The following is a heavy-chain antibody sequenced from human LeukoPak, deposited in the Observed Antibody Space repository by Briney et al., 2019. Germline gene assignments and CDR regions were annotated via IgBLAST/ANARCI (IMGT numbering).Heavy chain of an antibody. CDR3: ARGRGTIFGVVITNWFDP. V-gene: IGHV4-34*01. J-gene: IGHJ5*02. CDR1: GGSFSGYY. D-gene: IGHD3-3*01. CDR2: INHSGST. Sequence: PSETLSLTCAAYGGSFSGYYMSWIRQPPGKGLEWIGEINHSGSTNYNPSPKSLVTRSVDTSKNQFSLKLSSVTAADTAVYYCARGRGTIFGVVITNWFDPWGQGTLVSVSS.